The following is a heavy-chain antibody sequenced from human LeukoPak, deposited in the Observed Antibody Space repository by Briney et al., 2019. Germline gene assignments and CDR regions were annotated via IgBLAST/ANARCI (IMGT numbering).Heavy chain of an antibody. CDR2: LYSGGDT. D-gene: IGHD6-19*01. V-gene: IGHV4-4*08. CDR1: GGSISSYY. CDR3: ARGRSIAVAAGDFDT. Sequence: SETLSLTCTVSGGSISSYYWSWIRQPPGKGLEWIGSLYSGGDTYYNASLKSRATMSVDTSKQQVSLSLSSVTAADTAKYFCARGRSIAVAAGDFDTWGQGTLVTVSS. J-gene: IGHJ4*02.